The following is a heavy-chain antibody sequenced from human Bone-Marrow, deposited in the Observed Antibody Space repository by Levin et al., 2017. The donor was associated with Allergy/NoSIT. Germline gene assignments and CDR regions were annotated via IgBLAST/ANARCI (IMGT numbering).Heavy chain of an antibody. CDR2: IYPGDSDT. CDR1: GHTSTNYW. V-gene: IGHV5-51*01. D-gene: IGHD2-21*02. CDR3: AIDDSSDDAFHM. J-gene: IGHJ3*02. Sequence: RGESLKISCQASGHTSTNYWIGWVRQMPGKGLEWMGIIYPGDSDTRYSPSFQGHVSISADKSISTAYLQWSSLKTSDTAIYYCAIDDSSDDAFHMWGQGTLVTVSS.